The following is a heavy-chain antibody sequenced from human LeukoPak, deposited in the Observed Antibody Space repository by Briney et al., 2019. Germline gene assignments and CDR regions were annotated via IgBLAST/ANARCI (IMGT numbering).Heavy chain of an antibody. CDR1: GFTFSSYS. CDR3: AREYCSSTSCYIIDY. V-gene: IGHV3-21*01. Sequence: AGGSLRLSCAASGFTFSSYSMNWVRQAPGKGLEWVSSISSSSSYIYYADSVKGRFTISRDNSKNSLYLQMNSLRAEDTAVYYCAREYCSSTSCYIIDYWGQGTLVTVSS. D-gene: IGHD2-2*02. CDR2: ISSSSSYI. J-gene: IGHJ4*02.